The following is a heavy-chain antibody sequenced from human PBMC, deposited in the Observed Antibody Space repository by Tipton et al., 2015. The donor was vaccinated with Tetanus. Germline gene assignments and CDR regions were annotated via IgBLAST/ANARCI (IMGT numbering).Heavy chain of an antibody. D-gene: IGHD3-9*01. CDR1: GFTFSSYW. CDR3: ARTYYDILTGYYSTTGGFDY. J-gene: IGHJ4*02. Sequence: SLRLSCAASGFTFSSYWMSWVRQAPGKGLEWVANIKQDGSEKYYVDSVKGRFTISRDNAKNSLYLQMNSLRAEDTAVYYCARTYYDILTGYYSTTGGFDYWGQGTLVTVSS. V-gene: IGHV3-7*01. CDR2: IKQDGSEK.